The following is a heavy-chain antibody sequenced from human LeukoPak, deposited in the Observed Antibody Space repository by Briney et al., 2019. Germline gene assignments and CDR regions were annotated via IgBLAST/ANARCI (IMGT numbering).Heavy chain of an antibody. J-gene: IGHJ4*02. V-gene: IGHV3-30-3*01. CDR1: GFTFSSYA. CDR3: ARDTYYYDSSGPIVFDY. CDR2: ISYDGSNK. Sequence: PGRSLRLSCAASGFTFSSYAMHWVRQAPGKGLEWVAVISYDGSNKYYADSVKGRFTISRDNSKNTLYLQMNSLRAEDTAVYYCARDTYYYDSSGPIVFDYWGQGTLVTVSS. D-gene: IGHD3-22*01.